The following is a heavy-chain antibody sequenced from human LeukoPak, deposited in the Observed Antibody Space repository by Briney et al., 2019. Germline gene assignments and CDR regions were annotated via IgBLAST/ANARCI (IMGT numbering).Heavy chain of an antibody. J-gene: IGHJ5*02. CDR1: GFTFSDYG. V-gene: IGHV3-30*02. CDR3: AKDRVAVAGTDWFDP. CDR2: IQNDGSNT. Sequence: PGGSLRLSCAASGFTFSDYGMNWVRQTPGKGLEWLAFIQNDGSNTFYADSVKGRFTISRDNSKNTLYLQMNSLRAEDTAVYYCAKDRVAVAGTDWFDPWGQGTLVTVSS. D-gene: IGHD6-19*01.